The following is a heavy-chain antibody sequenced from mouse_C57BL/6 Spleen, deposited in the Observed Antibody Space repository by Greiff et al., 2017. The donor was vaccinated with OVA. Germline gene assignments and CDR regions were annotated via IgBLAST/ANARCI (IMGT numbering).Heavy chain of an antibody. V-gene: IGHV6-6*01. CDR1: GFTFSDAW. J-gene: IGHJ2*01. CDR2: IRNKANNHAT. D-gene: IGHD2-4*01. Sequence: EVKVVESGGGLVQPGGSMKLSCAASGFTFSDAWMDWVRQSPEKGLEWVAEIRNKANNHATYYAESVKGRFTISRDDSKSSVYLQMNSLRAEDTGIYYCTRNYYDYGNYFDYWGQGTTLTVSS. CDR3: TRNYYDYGNYFDY.